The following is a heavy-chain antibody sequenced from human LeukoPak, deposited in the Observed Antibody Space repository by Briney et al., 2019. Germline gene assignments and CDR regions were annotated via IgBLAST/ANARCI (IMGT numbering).Heavy chain of an antibody. CDR2: IYYSGST. Sequence: KPSETLSLTCTVSGGSISSHYWSWIRQPPGKGLEWIGYIYYSGSTNYNPSLKSRVTISVDTSKNQFSLKLSSVTAADTAVYYCARDRRVGYSSGFDYWGQGTLVTVSS. CDR3: ARDRRVGYSSGFDY. CDR1: GGSISSHY. D-gene: IGHD5-18*01. V-gene: IGHV4-59*11. J-gene: IGHJ4*02.